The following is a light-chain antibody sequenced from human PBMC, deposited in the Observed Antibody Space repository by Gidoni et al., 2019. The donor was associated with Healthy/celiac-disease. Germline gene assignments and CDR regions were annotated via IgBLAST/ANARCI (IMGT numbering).Light chain of an antibody. CDR3: QQYGRSPRT. Sequence: ETALTQSPGTLSLSPGERATLSCRASQSVSSSYLAWYQQKPGQAPRLLIYGASSSATGIPDRFSGSGSGTDFTLTISRLEPEDFAVYYCQQYGRSPRTFGQGTKVEIK. V-gene: IGKV3-20*01. CDR1: QSVSSSY. J-gene: IGKJ1*01. CDR2: GAS.